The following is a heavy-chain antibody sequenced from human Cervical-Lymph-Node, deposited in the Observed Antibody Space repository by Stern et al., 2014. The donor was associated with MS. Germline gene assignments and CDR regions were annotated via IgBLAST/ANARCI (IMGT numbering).Heavy chain of an antibody. D-gene: IGHD3-16*02. V-gene: IGHV3-30-3*01. CDR3: ARDLNSGELSFMLYYFDS. CDR1: GFIFGGYA. J-gene: IGHJ4*02. Sequence: VQLVESGGGVVQPGGSVRLSCAASGFIFGGYAMSWVRQAPGKGLEWVALLSYGRVSKYYADSVKGRFTISRDTTKSTLYLQMPGLRPEDTAIYDCARDLNSGELSFMLYYFDSWGQGTLVTVSS. CDR2: LSYGRVSK.